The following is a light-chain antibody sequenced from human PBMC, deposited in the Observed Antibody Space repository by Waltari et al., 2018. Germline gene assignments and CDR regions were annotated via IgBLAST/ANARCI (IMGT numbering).Light chain of an antibody. J-gene: IGLJ2*01. CDR1: SSDVGGYNY. Sequence: QSALNQPASVSGSPGQSITISCTGTSSDVGGYNYVSWYQQHPGKAPRLMIYDVSNRPSGVPNRFSGSKSGNTASLTISGLQAEDEADYYCSSYISSSTLELFGGGTSLTVL. CDR2: DVS. V-gene: IGLV2-14*03. CDR3: SSYISSSTLEL.